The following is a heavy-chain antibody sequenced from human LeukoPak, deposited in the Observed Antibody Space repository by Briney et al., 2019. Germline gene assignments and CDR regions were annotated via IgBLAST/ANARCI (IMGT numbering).Heavy chain of an antibody. CDR3: AILSA. J-gene: IGHJ4*02. CDR1: SHRVTSYG. Sequence: ASVKVSCKVSSHRVTSYGRTRVWPDPGQRLEWMGWITPYNDNTNYAQKLQGRVTMTTDTSTSTAYMELRSLRSDDTAVYYCAILSAWGQGTLVTVSS. V-gene: IGHV1-18*01. CDR2: ITPYNDNT.